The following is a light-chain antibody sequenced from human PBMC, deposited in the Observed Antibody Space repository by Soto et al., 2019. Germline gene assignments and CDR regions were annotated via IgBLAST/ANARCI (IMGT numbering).Light chain of an antibody. V-gene: IGKV1-6*01. CDR1: QGIRSD. J-gene: IGKJ1*01. Sequence: IQMTQSPSSLSASVGDRVTITCRASQGIRSDLAWYQQKPGKVPKLLIYGASKLESGVPSRFSGSGFGTDFTLTISSLQPEDFATYYCLQDYNFPWAFGQGTKVEIK. CDR3: LQDYNFPWA. CDR2: GAS.